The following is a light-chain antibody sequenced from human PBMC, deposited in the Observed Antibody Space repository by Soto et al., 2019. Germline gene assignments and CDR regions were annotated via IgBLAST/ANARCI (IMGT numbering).Light chain of an antibody. V-gene: IGLV2-11*01. CDR3: SSYTDSSNYV. CDR2: DVS. J-gene: IGLJ1*01. CDR1: SSDFGGYNY. Sequence: QSALAQPRSVSGSPGQSVTISCTGTSSDFGGYNYVSWYQHHPGKAPKLMIYDVSERPSGVPDRFSGSKSGNTASLTISGLQAEDEADYYCSSYTDSSNYVFGTGTKVTVL.